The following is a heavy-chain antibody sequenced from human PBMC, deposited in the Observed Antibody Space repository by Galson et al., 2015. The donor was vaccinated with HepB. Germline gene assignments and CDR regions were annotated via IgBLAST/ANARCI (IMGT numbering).Heavy chain of an antibody. V-gene: IGHV3-30*03. J-gene: IGHJ4*02. CDR3: ARAPGYSGYAEDGLN. D-gene: IGHD5-12*01. CDR2: ISYDGSNK. CDR1: GFTFSSYG. Sequence: SLRLSCAASGFTFSSYGMHWVRQAPGKGLEWVAVISYDGSNKYYADSVKGRFTISRDNSKNTLYLQMNSLRAEDTAVYYCARAPGYSGYAEDGLNWGQGTLVTVSS.